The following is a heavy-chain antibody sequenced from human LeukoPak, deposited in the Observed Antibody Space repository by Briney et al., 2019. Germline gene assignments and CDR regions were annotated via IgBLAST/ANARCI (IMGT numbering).Heavy chain of an antibody. CDR3: AGRGSGYYYGMNV. D-gene: IGHD3-10*01. Sequence: GGSLRLSCAASGFTFSSYGMHWVRQAPGKGLEWVAVIWYDGSNKYYADSVKGRFTISRDNSKNTLYLQMNDLRAEDTAVYYCAGRGSGYYYGMNVWGQGTTVTVSS. J-gene: IGHJ6*02. CDR2: IWYDGSNK. V-gene: IGHV3-33*01. CDR1: GFTFSSYG.